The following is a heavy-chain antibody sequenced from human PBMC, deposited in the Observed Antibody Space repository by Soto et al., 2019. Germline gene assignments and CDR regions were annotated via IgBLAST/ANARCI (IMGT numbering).Heavy chain of an antibody. CDR3: ARDCYDFTNLGIDI. CDR1: GYTFTSYG. J-gene: IGHJ3*02. CDR2: ISAYNGNT. Sequence: QVQLVQSGAEVKKPGASVKVSCKASGYTFTSYGISWVRQAPGQGLEWMGWISAYNGNTNYAQKLXGXVXXTTDTSTSTAYMELRSLRSDDTAVYYCARDCYDFTNLGIDIWGQGTMVTVSS. V-gene: IGHV1-18*01. D-gene: IGHD3-3*01.